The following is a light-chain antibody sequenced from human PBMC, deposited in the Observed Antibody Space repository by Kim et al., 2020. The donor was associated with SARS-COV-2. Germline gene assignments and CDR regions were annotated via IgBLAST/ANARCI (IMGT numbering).Light chain of an antibody. J-gene: IGLJ3*02. CDR2: NDY. CDR3: ATWDVSLNGWV. Sequence: GQRVTISCSGSSSDVGLHFVNWYQQLPGTAPKVFIYNDYQRPSGVPDRCSGSRSGTSASLAISGLQSEDEADYYCATWDVSLNGWVFGGGTQLTVL. CDR1: SSDVGLHF. V-gene: IGLV1-44*01.